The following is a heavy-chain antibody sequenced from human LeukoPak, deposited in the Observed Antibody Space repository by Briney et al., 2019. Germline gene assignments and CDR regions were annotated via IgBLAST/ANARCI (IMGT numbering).Heavy chain of an antibody. D-gene: IGHD3-10*01. CDR1: GFTFSSYA. CDR2: ISYDGSNK. CDR3: AKDRGYYASYGMDV. Sequence: PGGSLRLSCAASGFTFSSYAMHWVRQAPGKGLEWVAVISYDGSNKYYADSVKGRFTISRDNSKNTLYLQMNSLRAEDTAVYYCAKDRGYYASYGMDVWGQGTTVTVSS. V-gene: IGHV3-30-3*01. J-gene: IGHJ6*02.